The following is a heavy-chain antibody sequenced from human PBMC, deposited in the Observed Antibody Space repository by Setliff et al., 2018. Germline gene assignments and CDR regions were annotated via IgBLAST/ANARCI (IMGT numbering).Heavy chain of an antibody. CDR2: FLTGGST. Sequence: SETLSLTCTVSGDSISSGSYYWTWIRQPAGKGLEWIGHFLTGGSTNYNRSLRSRVSISVDTSKNQFSLKLSSVTAADTATYYCARAGPTVTFFRVLVISWWDPWGQGSLVTVSS. J-gene: IGHJ5*02. D-gene: IGHD3-3*01. CDR1: GDSISSGSYY. CDR3: ARAGPTVTFFRVLVISWWDP. V-gene: IGHV4-61*09.